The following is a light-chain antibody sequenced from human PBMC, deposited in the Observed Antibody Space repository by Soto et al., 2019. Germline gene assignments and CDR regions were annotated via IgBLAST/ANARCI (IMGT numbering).Light chain of an antibody. CDR2: EVN. CDR3: SSYAGSKNYV. Sequence: QAALAQPRSSSGSPGQSFTISCPGTSSDVGGYNYVSWYQQHPGKAPKLIIYEVNKRPSGVPDRFSGSKSGNTASLTVSGLQAEDEADYYCSSYAGSKNYVFGTGTKVTVL. V-gene: IGLV2-8*01. J-gene: IGLJ1*01. CDR1: SSDVGGYNY.